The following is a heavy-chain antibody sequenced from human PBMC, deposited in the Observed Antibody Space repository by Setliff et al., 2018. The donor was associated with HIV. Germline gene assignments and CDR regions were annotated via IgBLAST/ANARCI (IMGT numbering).Heavy chain of an antibody. CDR2: VYASAYS. CDR3: ARVVELQWGKAWFHP. V-gene: IGHV4-4*07. CDR1: GDSIGDYY. D-gene: IGHD1-7*01. J-gene: IGHJ5*02. Sequence: SETLSLTCTVSGDSIGDYYWNWIRQPAGKGLEWIGRVYASAYSNYNPSLKSRVTMSVDTSQNQFSLKLRSVNAVDTAVYYCARVVELQWGKAWFHPWGQVTLVTVS.